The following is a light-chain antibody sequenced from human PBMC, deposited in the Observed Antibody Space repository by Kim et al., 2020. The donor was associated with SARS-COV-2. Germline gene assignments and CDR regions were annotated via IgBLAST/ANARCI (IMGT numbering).Light chain of an antibody. V-gene: IGLV3-1*01. Sequence: VSPGQPASITCSVDKLCDKFACWYQQKPGHSPVLVIYQDSTRPSGIPERFSGSNSGNTATLTLSGTQAMDEAEYYCQAWDSSTAVFGGGTQLTVL. CDR2: QDS. J-gene: IGLJ7*01. CDR3: QAWDSSTAV. CDR1: KLCDKF.